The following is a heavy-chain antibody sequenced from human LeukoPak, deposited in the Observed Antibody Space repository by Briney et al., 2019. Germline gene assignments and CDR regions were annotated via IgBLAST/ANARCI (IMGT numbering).Heavy chain of an antibody. V-gene: IGHV3-66*01. CDR3: ARAGYSGSYHFDY. J-gene: IGHJ4*02. CDR2: IHSGGIT. Sequence: GRSLRLPCAASGFTVSSNYMTWVRQAPGKGLEWVSGIHSGGITDYADSVKGRFTISRDNSKNTLYLQMNSLRAEDTAVYYCARAGYSGSYHFDYWGQGTLVTVSS. CDR1: GFTVSSNY. D-gene: IGHD1-26*01.